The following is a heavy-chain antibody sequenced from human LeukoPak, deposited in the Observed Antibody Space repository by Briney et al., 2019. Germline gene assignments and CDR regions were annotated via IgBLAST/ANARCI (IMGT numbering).Heavy chain of an antibody. Sequence: GGSLRLSCTASGFIFSNYGMNWVRQAPGKGLMYISRNNGDGSTTNHADVVKGRFTVSRDNVKNTLYLQMNSLRVEDTAVYYCARDPRNVGLAPWGQGTLVTVSS. CDR1: GFIFSNYG. V-gene: IGHV3-74*01. CDR3: ARDPRNVGLAP. D-gene: IGHD2-15*01. CDR2: NNGDGSTT. J-gene: IGHJ5*02.